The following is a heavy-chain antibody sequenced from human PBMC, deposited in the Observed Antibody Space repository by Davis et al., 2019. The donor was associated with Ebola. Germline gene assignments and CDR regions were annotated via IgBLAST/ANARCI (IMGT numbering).Heavy chain of an antibody. CDR3: VKDQIYNNGVYDAFDV. J-gene: IGHJ3*01. CDR2: IAGGGGLI. V-gene: IGHV3-23*01. D-gene: IGHD5-24*01. Sequence: PGGSLRLSCTISDPSFTKYAISWVRQTPGGGLEWVASIAGGGGLIYYADSVKGRFTISRDNSRSSVYLHMDNLRVEDSALFYCVKDQIYNNGVYDAFDVWGRGTTVTVSS. CDR1: DPSFTKYA.